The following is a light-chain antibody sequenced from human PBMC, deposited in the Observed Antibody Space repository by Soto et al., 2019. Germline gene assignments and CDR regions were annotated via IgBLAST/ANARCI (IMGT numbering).Light chain of an antibody. CDR1: SSDVGDYNY. V-gene: IGLV2-11*01. CDR2: DVS. J-gene: IGLJ1*01. CDR3: CSYAGSNSLYV. Sequence: QSVLTQPRSVSGSPGQSVTISCTGTSSDVGDYNYVSWYQQHPGKAPKLMIYDVSKRPSGVPDRFSGSKSGNTASLTISGLQAEDEADYYCCSYAGSNSLYVFGTGTKLTVL.